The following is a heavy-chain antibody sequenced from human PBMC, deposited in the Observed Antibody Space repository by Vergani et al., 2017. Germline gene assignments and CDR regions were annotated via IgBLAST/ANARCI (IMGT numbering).Heavy chain of an antibody. CDR2: IKQDGSEK. V-gene: IGHV3-7*01. J-gene: IGHJ4*02. CDR1: GFTFSSYW. CDR3: ARDSRRYCSSTSCGEPFDY. Sequence: EVQLVESGGGLVQPGGSLRLSCAASGFTFSSYWMSWVRQAPGKGLEWVANIKQDGSEKYYVDSVKGRFTISRDNAKNSLYLQMNSLRAEDTAVYYCARDSRRYCSSTSCGEPFDYWGQGTLVTVSS. D-gene: IGHD2-2*01.